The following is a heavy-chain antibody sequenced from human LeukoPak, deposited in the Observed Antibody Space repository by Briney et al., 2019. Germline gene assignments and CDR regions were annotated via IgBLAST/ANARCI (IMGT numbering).Heavy chain of an antibody. D-gene: IGHD6-25*01. Sequence: GGSLRLSCAASEFTFNNYAMSWVRQAPGKGLEWVSTIGGSGVSTYYADSVKGRFTISRDNSKNTLYLQMNSLRAEDTAVYYCALHGGSIWGQGTMVTVSS. V-gene: IGHV3-23*01. CDR2: IGGSGVST. J-gene: IGHJ3*02. CDR3: ALHGGSI. CDR1: EFTFNNYA.